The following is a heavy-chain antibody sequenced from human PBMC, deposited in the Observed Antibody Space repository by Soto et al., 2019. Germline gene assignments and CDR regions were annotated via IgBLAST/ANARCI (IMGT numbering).Heavy chain of an antibody. CDR1: GGTFSSYA. J-gene: IGHJ4*02. CDR3: ARGSKYQLLPPSDY. V-gene: IGHV1-69*01. D-gene: IGHD2-2*01. CDR2: IFPIFGIA. Sequence: QVQLVQSGAEVQKPGSSVKVSCKASGGTFSSYAISWVRQAPGQGLEWMGGIFPIFGIANYAQKFQVRVTITADESTSTAYMELSSLSSEDTAVYYCARGSKYQLLPPSDYWGQGTLVTVSS.